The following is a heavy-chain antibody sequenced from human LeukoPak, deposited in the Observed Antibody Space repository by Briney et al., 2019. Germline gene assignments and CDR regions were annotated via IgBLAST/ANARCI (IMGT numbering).Heavy chain of an antibody. CDR2: VYYSGRT. CDR1: GGSISSSSHH. D-gene: IGHD3-10*01. CDR3: VRYVVSGSGIYYFDY. V-gene: IGHV4-39*01. Sequence: SETLSLTCTVSGGSISSSSHHWSWIRQPPGEGLEWIASVYYSGRTYYNPSLKSRVTISVDTSKNQFSLKLSSVTAADTAVFYCVRYVVSGSGIYYFDYWGQGTLVTVSS. J-gene: IGHJ4*02.